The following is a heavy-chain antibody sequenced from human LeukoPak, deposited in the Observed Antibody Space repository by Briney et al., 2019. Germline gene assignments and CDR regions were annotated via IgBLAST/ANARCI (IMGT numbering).Heavy chain of an antibody. CDR2: IYYSGST. CDR3: ARQSARSIFGVVLSQNWFDP. Sequence: SQTLSLTCTVSGVSISSGDYYWSWIRQPPGKGLEWIGSIYYSGSTYYNPSLKSRVTISVDTSKNQFSLKLSSVTAADTAVYYCARQSARSIFGVVLSQNWFDPWGQGTLVTVSS. CDR1: GVSISSGDYY. D-gene: IGHD3-3*01. V-gene: IGHV4-39*01. J-gene: IGHJ5*02.